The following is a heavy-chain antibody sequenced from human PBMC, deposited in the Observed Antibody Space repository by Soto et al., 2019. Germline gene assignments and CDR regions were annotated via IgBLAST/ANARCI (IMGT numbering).Heavy chain of an antibody. CDR3: GRDEGMDAFDK. J-gene: IGHJ3*02. V-gene: IGHV4-31*03. Sequence: SETLSLTCTLSGGSISSGGYYWSWISQHPGKRLEWIGYIYYSGSTYYNPSLKSRVTISVDTSKNQFSPMVSSITAADTAVYCGGRDEGMDAFDKLDQGAMVTVS. CDR1: GGSISSGGYY. CDR2: IYYSGST.